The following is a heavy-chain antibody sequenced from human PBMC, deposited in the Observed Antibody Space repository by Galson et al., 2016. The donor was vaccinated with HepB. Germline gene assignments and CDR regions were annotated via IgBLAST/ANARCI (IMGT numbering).Heavy chain of an antibody. CDR3: ARGPRGPSSSYDY. Sequence: SVKVSCKASGYTFTTYGIAWVRQAPGQGLEWMGWISANNGNTRNTQKLQGRLTMTTDTSTSTAYMELRSLTSDDTAIYYCARGPRGPSSSYDYWGQGTLVTVSS. V-gene: IGHV1-18*01. D-gene: IGHD2-15*01. J-gene: IGHJ4*02. CDR2: ISANNGNT. CDR1: GYTFTTYG.